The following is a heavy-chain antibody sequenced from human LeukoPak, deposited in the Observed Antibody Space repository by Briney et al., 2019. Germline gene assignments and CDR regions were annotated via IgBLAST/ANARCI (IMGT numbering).Heavy chain of an antibody. CDR1: GGSLSSYY. CDR2: IYYSGST. Sequence: SDTLSLTCTVSGGSLSSYYWSWMRQPPGKGLEWIGYIYYSGSTNYNPSLTSRVTISVDTSKNQFSLELSSVTAADAGVYYCARAHGGWYGYNWFDPWGQGTLVSVSS. V-gene: IGHV4-59*07. D-gene: IGHD6-19*01. J-gene: IGHJ5*02. CDR3: ARAHGGWYGYNWFDP.